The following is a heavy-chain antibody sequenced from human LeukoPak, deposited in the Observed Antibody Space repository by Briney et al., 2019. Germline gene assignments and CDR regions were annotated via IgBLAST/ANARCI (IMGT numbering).Heavy chain of an antibody. Sequence: PSETLSLTCTVSGGSISSSSYYWGWIRQPPGKGLEWIGSIYYSGSTYYNPSLKSRVTISVDTSKNQFSLKLSSVTAADTAVYYCARDSDSSGWVYNWFDPWGQGTLVTVSS. CDR3: ARDSDSSGWVYNWFDP. CDR2: IYYSGST. CDR1: GGSISSSSYY. V-gene: IGHV4-39*07. D-gene: IGHD6-19*01. J-gene: IGHJ5*02.